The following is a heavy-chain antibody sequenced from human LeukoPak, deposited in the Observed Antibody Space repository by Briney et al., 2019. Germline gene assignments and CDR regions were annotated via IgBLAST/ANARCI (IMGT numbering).Heavy chain of an antibody. CDR3: ARVKNPGIIVPAAMPALGY. CDR1: GFTFSSYG. CDR2: IRYDGSNK. V-gene: IGHV3-30*02. D-gene: IGHD2-2*01. Sequence: GGSLRLSCAASGFTFSSYGMHWVRQAPGKGLEWVAFIRYDGSNKYYADSVKGRFTISRDNSKNTLYLQMNSLRSDDTAVYYCARVKNPGIIVPAAMPALGYWGQGTLVTVSS. J-gene: IGHJ4*02.